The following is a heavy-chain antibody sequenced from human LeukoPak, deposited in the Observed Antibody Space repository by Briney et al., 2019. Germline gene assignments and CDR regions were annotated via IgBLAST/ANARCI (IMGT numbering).Heavy chain of an antibody. D-gene: IGHD3-9*01. CDR3: ASDQRYAFDY. Sequence: GGSLRLSCATSGFSFTDYPMNWVRQAPGKGLEWVSNIRTSAEGANYAYYADSVKGRVTISRDDAKNTLYLHMNSLRDDDTAVYYCASDQRYAFDYWGQGILVSVSS. J-gene: IGHJ4*02. V-gene: IGHV3-48*02. CDR1: GFSFTDYP. CDR2: IRTSAEGANYA.